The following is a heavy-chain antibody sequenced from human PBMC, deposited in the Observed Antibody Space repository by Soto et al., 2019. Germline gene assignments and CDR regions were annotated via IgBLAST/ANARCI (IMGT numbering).Heavy chain of an antibody. V-gene: IGHV4-39*01. CDR1: GGSISSSSYY. CDR2: IYYSGST. J-gene: IGHJ5*02. Sequence: SETLSLTCTVSGGSISSSSYYWGWIRQPPGKGLEWIGSIYYSGSTYYNPSLKSRVTISVDTSKNQFSLKLSSVTAADTAVYYCARQGISRDWFDPWGQGTLVTVS. D-gene: IGHD2-21*01. CDR3: ARQGISRDWFDP.